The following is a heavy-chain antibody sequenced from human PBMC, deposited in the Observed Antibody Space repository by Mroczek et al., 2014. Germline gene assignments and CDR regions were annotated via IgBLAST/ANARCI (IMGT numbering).Heavy chain of an antibody. CDR2: ISSSSSYI. V-gene: IGHV3-21*01. CDR1: GFTFSSYS. Sequence: EVQLVESGEAWSSLGGSLRLSCAASGFTFSSYSMNWVRQAPGKGLEWVSSISSSSSYIYYADSVKGRFTISRDNAKNSLYLQMNSLRAEDTAVYYCARDLVGLAAAGHSPWGQGTLVTVSS. J-gene: IGHJ5*02. CDR3: ARDLVGLAAAGHSP. D-gene: IGHD6-13*01.